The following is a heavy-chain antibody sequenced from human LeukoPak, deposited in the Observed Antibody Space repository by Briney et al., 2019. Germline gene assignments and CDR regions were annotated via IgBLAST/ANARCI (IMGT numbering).Heavy chain of an antibody. CDR3: TTRRQDGW. J-gene: IGHJ4*02. V-gene: IGHV3-15*01. CDR1: GFTFSDAW. D-gene: IGHD2-15*01. Sequence: GGSLRLSCVGSGFTFSDAWMSWVRQAPGKGLEWVGRIKSKSDGGTIDYAAPVKGRFTISRDDSRNTQYLQMNSLKTEDTAVYYCTTRRQDGWWGQGTLVTLS. CDR2: IKSKSDGGTI.